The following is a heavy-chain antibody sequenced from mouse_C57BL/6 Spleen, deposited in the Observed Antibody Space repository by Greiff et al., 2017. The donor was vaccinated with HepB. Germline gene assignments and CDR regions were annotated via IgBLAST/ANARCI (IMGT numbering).Heavy chain of an antibody. D-gene: IGHD2-3*01. V-gene: IGHV1-64*01. CDR3: ARRNGYYYFDY. Sequence: QVQLKQPGAELVKPGASVKLSCKASGYTFTSYWMHWVKQRPGQGLEWIGMIHPNSGSTNYNEKFKSKATLTVDKSSSTAYMQLSSLTSEDSAVYYCARRNGYYYFDYWGQGTTLTVSS. J-gene: IGHJ2*01. CDR1: GYTFTSYW. CDR2: IHPNSGST.